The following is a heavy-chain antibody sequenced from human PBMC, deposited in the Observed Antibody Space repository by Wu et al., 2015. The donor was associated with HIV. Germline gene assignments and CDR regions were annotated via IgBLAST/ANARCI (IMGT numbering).Heavy chain of an antibody. CDR1: GYTFTAYN. V-gene: IGHV1-2*02. D-gene: IGHD3-9*01. Sequence: QVQLVQSGAEMKKPGASVKVSCTASGYTFTAYNVHWVRQVPGQGLEWMGNINANSGRTKYAENFQGRVAMTRDTSVNTVYMELKTLRYDDTAVYFCARGDRFXDILTGYSKNWFDPWGQGPWSASPQ. CDR3: ARGDRFXDILTGYSKNWFDP. J-gene: IGHJ5*02. CDR2: INANSGRT.